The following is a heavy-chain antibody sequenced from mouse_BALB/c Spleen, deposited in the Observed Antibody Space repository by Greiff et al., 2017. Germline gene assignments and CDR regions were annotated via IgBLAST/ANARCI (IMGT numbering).Heavy chain of an antibody. V-gene: IGHV1S137*01. CDR3: ARHYGNYGDLMDY. CDR1: GYTFTDYA. D-gene: IGHD2-1*01. J-gene: IGHJ4*01. CDR2: ISTYYGDA. Sequence: QVQLKQSGAELVRPGVSVKISCKGSGYTFTDYAMHWVKQSHAKSLEWIGVISTYYGDASYNQKFKGKATMTVDKSSSTAYMELDRLTSEDSAIYSCARHYGNYGDLMDYWGQGTSVTVSS.